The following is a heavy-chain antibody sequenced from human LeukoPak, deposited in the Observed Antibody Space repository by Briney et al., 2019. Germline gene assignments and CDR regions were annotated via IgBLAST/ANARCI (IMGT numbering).Heavy chain of an antibody. CDR3: AREILYGSTAYYL. D-gene: IGHD3-22*01. CDR1: GASIDTSAYN. Sequence: PSETLSLTCSVSGASIDTSAYNWGWIRQPPGKGLEWIGSIYHSGSSYDNPSLKSRLTLSIDTSRNQFSLTLKSVTAADSGVYFCAREILYGSTAYYLWGQGTVVTVSS. CDR2: IYHSGSS. J-gene: IGHJ4*02. V-gene: IGHV4-39*01.